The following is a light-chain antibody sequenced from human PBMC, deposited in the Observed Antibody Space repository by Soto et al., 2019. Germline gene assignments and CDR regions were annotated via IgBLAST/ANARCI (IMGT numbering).Light chain of an antibody. CDR1: QSVSSSY. CDR2: GAS. Sequence: EILLTQSPGTLSLSPGERGTLSCRASQSVSSSYLAWYQPKPGKAPRLLIYGASSRATGIPDRFSGSGSGTDFTLTIRSLEPEDVAVYYCQHRTSRYTFGQGTKVDIK. J-gene: IGKJ2*01. V-gene: IGKV3D-20*02. CDR3: QHRTSRYT.